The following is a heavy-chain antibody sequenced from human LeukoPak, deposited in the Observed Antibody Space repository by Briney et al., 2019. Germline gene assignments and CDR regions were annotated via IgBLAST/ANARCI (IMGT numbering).Heavy chain of an antibody. D-gene: IGHD2-15*01. J-gene: IGHJ4*02. CDR1: GDSINSNY. CDR2: IYYGGRT. Sequence: SETLSLTCSLPGDSINSNYWSWLRQPPGKGLEWIGYIYYGGRTIYNPSLKSRVSMSVDTSKNQFSLNLSSVTAADTAVYHCARLLAGCPGGRCRAHFDYWGQGTLVTVS. CDR3: ARLLAGCPGGRCRAHFDY. V-gene: IGHV4-59*01.